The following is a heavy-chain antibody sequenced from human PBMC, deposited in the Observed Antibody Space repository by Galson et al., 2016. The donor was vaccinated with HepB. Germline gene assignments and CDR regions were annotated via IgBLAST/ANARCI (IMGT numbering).Heavy chain of an antibody. J-gene: IGHJ4*02. CDR3: AKLMGDEGDRSTGFVDY. CDR2: ISGSGSDT. D-gene: IGHD1-1*01. Sequence: SLRLSCAASGFTFSSYIMSWVRQAPGKGLEWVSAISGSGSDTYYLDSAKGRFTIPKDNSKNTVYLQMNNLRAEDTAIYYCAKLMGDEGDRSTGFVDYWGQGTLVTVSS. CDR1: GFTFSSYI. V-gene: IGHV3-23*01.